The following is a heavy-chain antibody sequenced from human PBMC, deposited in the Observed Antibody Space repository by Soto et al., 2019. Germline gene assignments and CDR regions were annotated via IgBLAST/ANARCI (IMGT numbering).Heavy chain of an antibody. CDR2: IIPIFGTA. CDR3: AREMANDRYYYYGMDF. J-gene: IGHJ6*02. V-gene: IGHV1-69*01. CDR1: GGTFSSYA. Sequence: QVQLVQSGAEVQKPGSSVKVSCKASGGTFSSYAISWVRQAPGQGLEWMGGIIPIFGTANYAQKFQGRVTITADESTSTAYMELSSLRSEDTAVYYCAREMANDRYYYYGMDFWGQGTTVTVSS. D-gene: IGHD1-1*01.